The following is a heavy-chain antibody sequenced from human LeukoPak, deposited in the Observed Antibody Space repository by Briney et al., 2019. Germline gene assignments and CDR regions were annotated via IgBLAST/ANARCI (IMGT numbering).Heavy chain of an antibody. J-gene: IGHJ4*02. V-gene: IGHV4-59*08. CDR1: GGSISSYY. D-gene: IGHD4-23*01. CDR3: TRHPGGNAARRFDY. Sequence: PSETLSLTCTVSGGSISSYYWSWIRQPPGKGLEWIGYIYYSGSTNYNPSLKSRVTTSVDTSKNQFSLNLNSVTAADTAVYYCTRHPGGNAARRFDYWGQGFLVTVSS. CDR2: IYYSGST.